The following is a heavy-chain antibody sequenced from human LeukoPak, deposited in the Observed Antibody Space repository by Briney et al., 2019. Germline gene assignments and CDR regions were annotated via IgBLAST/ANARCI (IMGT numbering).Heavy chain of an antibody. CDR1: GFTFSSYG. J-gene: IGHJ4*02. CDR2: IWYGGSNK. Sequence: GGSLRLSCAASGFTFSSYGMHWVRQAPGKGLERVAVIWYGGSNKYYADSVKGRFTISRDNSKNTLYLQMNSLRAEDTAVYYCAKDDGAAAGTLNYWGQGTLVTVSP. D-gene: IGHD6-13*01. CDR3: AKDDGAAAGTLNY. V-gene: IGHV3-30*02.